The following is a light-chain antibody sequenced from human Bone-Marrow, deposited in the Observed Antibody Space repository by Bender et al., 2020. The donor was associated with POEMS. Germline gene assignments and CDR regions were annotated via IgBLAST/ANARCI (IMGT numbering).Light chain of an antibody. CDR3: QAWDTYSVI. J-gene: IGLJ2*01. CDR2: QDT. CDR1: ELGDKY. V-gene: IGLV3-1*01. Sequence: SYEVTQPPSVSLSPGQTASITRSGDELGDKYVAWYQQKPGQSPVLVIYQDTKRPSGIPERFSGSNSGNTATLTISGTQAMDEADYYCQAWDTYSVIFGGGTKLTVL.